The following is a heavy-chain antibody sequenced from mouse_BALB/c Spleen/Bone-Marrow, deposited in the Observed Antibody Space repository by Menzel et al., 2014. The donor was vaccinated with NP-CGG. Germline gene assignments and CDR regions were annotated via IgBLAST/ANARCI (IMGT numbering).Heavy chain of an antibody. CDR3: ARDKGGILFDY. D-gene: IGHD1-1*02. CDR1: GFTFTDYY. Sequence: DVQLVESGGGLVQPGGSLILSCATSGFTFTDYYMNWVRQPPGKALEWLGFIRNKANGYTTEYSASVKGRFTISRDNSQSILYLQMNTLRAEDSATYYCARDKGGILFDYWGQGTTLTVSS. J-gene: IGHJ2*01. V-gene: IGHV7-3*02. CDR2: IRNKANGYTT.